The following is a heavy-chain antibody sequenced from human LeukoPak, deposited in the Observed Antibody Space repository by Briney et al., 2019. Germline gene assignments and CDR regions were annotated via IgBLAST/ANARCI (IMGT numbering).Heavy chain of an antibody. Sequence: GASVKVSCKVSGYTLTELSMHWVRQAPGKGLEWMGGFDPEDGETIYAQKFQGRVTMTRDTSTSTVYMELSSLRSEDTAVYYCARANSGYYDSSDYWGQGTLVTVSS. D-gene: IGHD3-22*01. V-gene: IGHV1-24*01. CDR1: GYTLTELS. CDR3: ARANSGYYDSSDY. J-gene: IGHJ4*02. CDR2: FDPEDGET.